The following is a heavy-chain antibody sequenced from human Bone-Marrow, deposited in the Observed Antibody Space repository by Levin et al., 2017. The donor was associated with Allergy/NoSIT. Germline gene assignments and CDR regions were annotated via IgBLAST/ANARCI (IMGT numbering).Heavy chain of an antibody. V-gene: IGHV3-30*18. CDR2: IAYDESKK. D-gene: IGHD6-13*01. Sequence: GGSLRLSCNVSGFTLSSYGMHWVRQVPGKGLEWVAAIAYDESKKYYADSVKGRFTISRDNSKNTMYLEMNSLRAEDTSLYYCAKGRRAGAAPFKGQNYLDNWGQGTQVIVSS. J-gene: IGHJ4*02. CDR1: GFTLSSYG. CDR3: AKGRRAGAAPFKGQNYLDN.